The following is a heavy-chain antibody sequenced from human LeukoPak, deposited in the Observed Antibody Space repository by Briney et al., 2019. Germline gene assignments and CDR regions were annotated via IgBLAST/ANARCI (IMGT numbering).Heavy chain of an antibody. V-gene: IGHV3-72*01. Sequence: GGSLRLSCAASGFTFSDHYMDWVRQAPGKGLEWVGRSRNKANNYTTECAASVKDRFTISRDDSKTSLYLQMNSLKTEDTAVYYCAKDVGHRGSPFGAFDIWGQGTAVTVSS. J-gene: IGHJ3*02. CDR2: SRNKANNYTT. CDR3: AKDVGHRGSPFGAFDI. D-gene: IGHD3-16*01. CDR1: GFTFSDHY.